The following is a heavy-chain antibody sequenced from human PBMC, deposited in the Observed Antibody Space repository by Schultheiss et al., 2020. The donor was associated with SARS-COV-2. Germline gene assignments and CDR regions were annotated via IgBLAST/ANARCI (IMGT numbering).Heavy chain of an antibody. V-gene: IGHV3-11*06. J-gene: IGHJ4*02. CDR1: GFTFSDYY. D-gene: IGHD3-22*01. Sequence: GGSLRLSCAASGFTFSDYYMSWIRQAPGKGLEWVSYIRNSGSYTKYADSVKGRFTISRDNAKNSLYLQVKSLRADDTAVYYCARGDYFDSTGYYDGFDYWGQGTLVTVSS. CDR3: ARGDYFDSTGYYDGFDY. CDR2: IRNSGSYT.